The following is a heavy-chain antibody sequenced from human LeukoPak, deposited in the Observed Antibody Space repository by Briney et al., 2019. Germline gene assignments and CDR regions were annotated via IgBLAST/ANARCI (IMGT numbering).Heavy chain of an antibody. CDR2: IYYSGST. D-gene: IGHD7-27*01. J-gene: IGHJ4*02. CDR1: GGSISSGDYY. V-gene: IGHV4-30-4*01. CDR3: ARVRNWGIFDY. Sequence: PSETLSLTCTVSGGSISSGDYYWSWIRQPPGKGLEWIGYIYYSGSTYYNPSLKSRVTISVDTSKNQFSLKLRSVTAADTAVYYCARVRNWGIFDYWGQGTPVTVSS.